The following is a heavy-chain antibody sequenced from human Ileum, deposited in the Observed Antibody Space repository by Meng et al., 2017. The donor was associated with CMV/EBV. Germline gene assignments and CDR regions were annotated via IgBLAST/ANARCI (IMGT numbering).Heavy chain of an antibody. V-gene: IGHV3-53*01. J-gene: IGHJ4*02. CDR2: IDSGGNT. D-gene: IGHD3-16*01. CDR3: AGGWGAY. CDR1: GFTDSSNY. Sequence: GQVVESGGSLIQPGGSLRLSCAASGFTDSSNYMSWVRQASGKGLEWVSVIDSGGNTYHADSVKGRFTISRDNSKNTLYLQMNNLRAEDTAVYYCAGGWGAYWGQGTLVTVSS.